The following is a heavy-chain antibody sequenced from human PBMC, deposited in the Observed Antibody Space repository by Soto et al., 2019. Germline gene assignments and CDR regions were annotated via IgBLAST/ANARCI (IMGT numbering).Heavy chain of an antibody. CDR1: GYTLTGYA. CDR3: ARVHIIGGVITHEKGFDS. J-gene: IGHJ4*02. CDR2: INAGNDNT. Sequence: GASVKVSCKASGYTLTGYAMRWVRKAPGQRLEWMGWINAGNDNTEYAQKLQGRVTMTRNASTSTAYMELRGLISEDTAVYYCARVHIIGGVITHEKGFDSWGQGTLVTVS. D-gene: IGHD3-16*01. V-gene: IGHV1-3*01.